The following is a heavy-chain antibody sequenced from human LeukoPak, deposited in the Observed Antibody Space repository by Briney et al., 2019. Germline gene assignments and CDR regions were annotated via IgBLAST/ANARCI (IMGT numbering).Heavy chain of an antibody. V-gene: IGHV4-59*08. Sequence: SETLSLTCTVSGGSISTYYWNWIRQPPGQGLEWIGYIYYSGSTKYNPSLKSRVTVSVDTSKNQFSLKLSSVTAADTAVYYCARQRFLEWYFDFWGQGTLVTVSS. J-gene: IGHJ4*02. CDR3: ARQRFLEWYFDF. CDR2: IYYSGST. D-gene: IGHD3-3*01. CDR1: GGSISTYY.